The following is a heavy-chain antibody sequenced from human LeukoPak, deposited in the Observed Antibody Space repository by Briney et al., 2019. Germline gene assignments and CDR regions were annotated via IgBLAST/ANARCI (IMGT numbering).Heavy chain of an antibody. CDR2: IWFDGSKK. Sequence: GGSLRLSCAASGFPFRTDVTHWVRQAPGKGLEWVALIWFDGSKKSYADSVSGRFTISRDNSYNTLHLEMNTLRDDDSAVYYCVKEVAFRAGAYDICGQGTMVTVSS. V-gene: IGHV3-33*03. CDR3: VKEVAFRAGAYDI. J-gene: IGHJ3*02. CDR1: GFPFRTDV.